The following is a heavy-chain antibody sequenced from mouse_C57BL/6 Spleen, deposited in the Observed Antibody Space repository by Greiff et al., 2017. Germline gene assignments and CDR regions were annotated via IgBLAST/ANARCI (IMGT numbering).Heavy chain of an antibody. CDR1: GYTFTSYW. CDR2: IYPSDSET. J-gene: IGHJ1*03. V-gene: IGHV1-61*01. CDR3: ARGYFDV. Sequence: QVHVKQPGAELVRPGSSVKLSCKASGYTFTSYWMDWVKQRPGQGLEWIGNIYPSDSETHYNQKFKDKATLTVDKSSSTAYMQLSSLTSEDSAVYYCARGYFDVWGTGTTVTVSS.